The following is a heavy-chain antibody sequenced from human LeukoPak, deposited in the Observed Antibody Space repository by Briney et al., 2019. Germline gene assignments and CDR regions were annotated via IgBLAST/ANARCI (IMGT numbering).Heavy chain of an antibody. Sequence: SETLSLTCAVYGGSFIGYDWTWLRQPPGKGLEWIGEINHSGGTNYNPSLKSRVTISVDTSKNQFSLKLGSVTAADTAVYYCASLARGGNWFDPWGQGTLVTVSS. CDR1: GGSFIGYD. D-gene: IGHD6-6*01. CDR2: INHSGGT. V-gene: IGHV4-34*01. J-gene: IGHJ5*02. CDR3: ASLARGGNWFDP.